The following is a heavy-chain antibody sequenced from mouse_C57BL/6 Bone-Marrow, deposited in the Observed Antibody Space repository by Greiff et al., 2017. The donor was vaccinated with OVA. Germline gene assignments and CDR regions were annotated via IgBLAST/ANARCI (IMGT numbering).Heavy chain of an antibody. CDR1: GFNIKDDY. CDR2: IDPENGDT. Sequence: VQLQQSGAELVRPGASVKLSCTASGFNIKDDYMHWVKQRPEQGLEWIGWIDPENGDTEYASKFQGKATISADTSSNTAYLQLSSLTSEDTAVYYCTTRNWKYYFDYWGQGTTLTVSS. V-gene: IGHV14-4*01. D-gene: IGHD4-1*01. J-gene: IGHJ2*01. CDR3: TTRNWKYYFDY.